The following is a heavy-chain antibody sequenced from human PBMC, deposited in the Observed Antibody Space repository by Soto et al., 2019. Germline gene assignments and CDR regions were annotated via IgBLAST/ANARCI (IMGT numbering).Heavy chain of an antibody. Sequence: EGSLRLSCAASGFTFSSYSMNWVRQAPGKGLEWVSSISCSSSYIYYADSVKGRFTFSRDNAKNSLYLQMNSLRAEDTAVYYCARGSLDWFDPWGQGTLVTVSS. CDR1: GFTFSSYS. V-gene: IGHV3-21*01. CDR2: ISCSSSYI. CDR3: ARGSLDWFDP. J-gene: IGHJ5*02.